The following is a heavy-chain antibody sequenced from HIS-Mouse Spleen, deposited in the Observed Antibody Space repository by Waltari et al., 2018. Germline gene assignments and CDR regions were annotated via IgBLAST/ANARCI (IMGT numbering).Heavy chain of an antibody. CDR2: IFSKDEK. Sequence: QVTLKESGPVLVKPTETLTLTCTVSGFSLSNARMGVSWIRQPPGKALEWLAHIFSKDEKSYSTSLKSRLTHSKDTSKSQVVITMTNMDPVDTATYYCARIRGRKYSSGWFDAFDIWGQGTMVTVSS. CDR1: GFSLSNARMG. CDR3: ARIRGRKYSSGWFDAFDI. J-gene: IGHJ3*02. D-gene: IGHD6-19*01. V-gene: IGHV2-26*01.